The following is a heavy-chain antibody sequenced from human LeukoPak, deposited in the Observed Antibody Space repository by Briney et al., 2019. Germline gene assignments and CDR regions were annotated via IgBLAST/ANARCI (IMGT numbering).Heavy chain of an antibody. D-gene: IGHD3-10*01. J-gene: IGHJ4*02. Sequence: PGGSLRLSCAASRFTFSSYWMSWVRQAPGKGLEWVANIKQDGSGKYYVDSVKGRFTISRDNAKNSLYLQMNSLRAEDTAVYYCARDTGIWFGESYFDYWGQGTLVTVSS. CDR2: IKQDGSGK. CDR1: RFTFSSYW. V-gene: IGHV3-7*01. CDR3: ARDTGIWFGESYFDY.